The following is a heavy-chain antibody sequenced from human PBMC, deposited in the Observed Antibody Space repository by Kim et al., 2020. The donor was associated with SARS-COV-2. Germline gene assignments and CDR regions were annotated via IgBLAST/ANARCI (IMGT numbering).Heavy chain of an antibody. J-gene: IGHJ4*02. Sequence: FYADSVKGRFSISRDTAKSTLYLQMESLRLDDTAIYYCAKEVGGSTWFPFYWGQGTLVTVSS. D-gene: IGHD3-10*01. V-gene: IGHV3-23*01. CDR3: AKEVGGSTWFPFY.